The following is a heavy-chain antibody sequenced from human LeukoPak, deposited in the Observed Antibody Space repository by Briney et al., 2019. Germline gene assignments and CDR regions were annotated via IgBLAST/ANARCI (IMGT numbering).Heavy chain of an antibody. CDR1: GGSFSGYY. V-gene: IGHV4-34*01. CDR3: ARVIYGSGTFWFDP. CDR2: SNHSGST. Sequence: SETLSLTCAVYGGSFSGYYWSWIRQPPGKGLEYIGESNHSGSTNYNPSLESRVTISVDTSKNQSSLKLSSVTAADTAVYYRARVIYGSGTFWFDPWGQGTLVTVSS. D-gene: IGHD3-10*01. J-gene: IGHJ5*02.